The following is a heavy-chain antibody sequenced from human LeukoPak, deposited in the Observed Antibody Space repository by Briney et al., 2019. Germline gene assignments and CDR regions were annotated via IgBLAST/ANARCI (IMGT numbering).Heavy chain of an antibody. CDR2: TYYRSKWYN. J-gene: IGHJ6*03. V-gene: IGHV6-1*01. CDR3: ARDRVGQQLVGRKNNYYYMDV. D-gene: IGHD6-13*01. CDR1: GDSVSSNSAA. Sequence: SQTLSLTCAISGDSVSSNSAAWNWIRQSPSRGLEWLGRTYYRSKWYNDYAVSVKSRITINPDTSKNQFSLQLNSVTPEDTAVYYCARDRVGQQLVGRKNNYYYMDVWGKGTTVTISS.